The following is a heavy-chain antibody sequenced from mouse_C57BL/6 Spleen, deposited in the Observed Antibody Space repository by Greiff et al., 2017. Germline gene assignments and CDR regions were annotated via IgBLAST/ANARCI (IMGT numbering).Heavy chain of an antibody. CDR2: INPGSGGT. Sequence: QVQLQQSGAELVRPGTSVKVSCKASGYAFTNYLIEWVKQRPGQGLEWIGVINPGSGGTNYTEKFKGKATLTADKSSSTAYMQLSSLTSEDSAVYFCTRFITTAPYYCDDWGQGTTLTVSS. CDR1: GYAFTNYL. J-gene: IGHJ2*01. CDR3: TRFITTAPYYCDD. D-gene: IGHD1-1*01. V-gene: IGHV1-54*01.